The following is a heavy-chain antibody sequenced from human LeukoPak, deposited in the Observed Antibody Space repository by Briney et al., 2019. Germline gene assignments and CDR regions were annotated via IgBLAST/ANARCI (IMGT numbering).Heavy chain of an antibody. J-gene: IGHJ4*02. V-gene: IGHV3-23*01. CDR1: GFTFSSYA. CDR2: ISGSGGST. D-gene: IGHD3-10*01. CDR3: AKDQRVPLVRGVMDY. Sequence: GGSLRLFCAASGFTFSSYAMSWVRQAPGKGLEWVSAISGSGGSTYYADSVKGRFTISRDNSKNTLYLQMNSLRAEDTAVYYCAKDQRVPLVRGVMDYWGQGTLVTVSS.